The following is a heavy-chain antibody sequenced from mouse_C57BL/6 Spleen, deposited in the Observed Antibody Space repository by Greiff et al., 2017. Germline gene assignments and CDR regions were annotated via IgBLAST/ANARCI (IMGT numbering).Heavy chain of an antibody. V-gene: IGHV2-9-1*01. J-gene: IGHJ1*03. CDR2: IWTGGGT. CDR3: ARRGLDWCFDV. CDR1: GFSLTSYA. D-gene: IGHD3-3*01. Sequence: VNVVEPGPGLVAPSQSLSITCTVSGFSLTSYAIRWVRQPPGQGLEWLGVIWTGGGTNYNSALKSRLSISKDNSKSRVFLKMNSLQTDDTARYYCARRGLDWCFDVWGTGTTVTVSA.